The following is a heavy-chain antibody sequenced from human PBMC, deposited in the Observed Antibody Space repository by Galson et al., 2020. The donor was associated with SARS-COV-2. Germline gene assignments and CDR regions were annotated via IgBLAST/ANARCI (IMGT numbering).Heavy chain of an antibody. Sequence: GGSLRLSCAASGFTFSSFGMHWVRQAPGKGLEWVAIISYEGSNKYYADSVKGRFTISRDNSRNTLYLQMNSLRAEDTAVYYCAKDLWLQGYLDYWGQGTLVTVSS. D-gene: IGHD5-18*01. CDR2: ISYEGSNK. J-gene: IGHJ4*02. CDR1: GFTFSSFG. V-gene: IGHV3-30*18. CDR3: AKDLWLQGYLDY.